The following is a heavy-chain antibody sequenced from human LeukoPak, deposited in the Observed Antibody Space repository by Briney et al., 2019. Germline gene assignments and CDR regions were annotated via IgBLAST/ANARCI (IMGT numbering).Heavy chain of an antibody. J-gene: IGHJ4*02. CDR2: ISAYNGNT. CDR1: GYTFTSYG. D-gene: IGHD2-15*01. CDR3: AREGCSGGSCYTDY. Sequence: ASVKVSCKASGYTFTSYGISWVRQAPGQRLEWMGWISAYNGNTNYAQKLQGRVTMTTDTSTSTAYMELSSLRSEDTAVYYCAREGCSGGSCYTDYWGQGTLVTVSS. V-gene: IGHV1-18*01.